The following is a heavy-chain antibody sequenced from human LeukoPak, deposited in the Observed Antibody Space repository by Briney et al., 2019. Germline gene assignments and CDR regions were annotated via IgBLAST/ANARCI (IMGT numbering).Heavy chain of an antibody. J-gene: IGHJ4*02. V-gene: IGHV1-69*06. D-gene: IGHD5-12*01. CDR1: GGTFSSYA. CDR3: ARSGRGTYYYFDL. Sequence: SVKVSCKASGGTFSSYAISWVRQAPGQGLEWMGGIIPIFGTANYAQKFLGRVTMTADTSTGTAYMELKSLTSADTAVYYCARSGRGTYYYFDLWGQGTLVTVSS. CDR2: IIPIFGTA.